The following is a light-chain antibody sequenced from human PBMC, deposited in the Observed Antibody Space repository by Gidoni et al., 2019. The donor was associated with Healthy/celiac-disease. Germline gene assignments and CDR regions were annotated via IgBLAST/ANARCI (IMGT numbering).Light chain of an antibody. CDR1: QGISNY. CDR3: QKYNSAPRT. Sequence: IQITQSPSSLSASVRDRVTLTCRASQGISNYLAWYQQKPGKVPKLLIYAASTLQSGVPSRFSGSGSGTDFTLTISSLQPEDVATYYCQKYNSAPRTFGQGTKVEIK. CDR2: AAS. V-gene: IGKV1-27*01. J-gene: IGKJ1*01.